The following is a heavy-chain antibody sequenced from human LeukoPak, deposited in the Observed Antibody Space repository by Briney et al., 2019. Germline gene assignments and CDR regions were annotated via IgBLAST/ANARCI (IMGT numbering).Heavy chain of an antibody. CDR2: ISGSGGST. J-gene: IGHJ4*02. CDR1: GFTFSNYA. Sequence: TGGSLRLSCAASGFTFSNYAMSWVRQAPGKGLEWVSAISGSGGSTYYADSVKGRFTISRDNSKNTLYLQMNSLRAEDTAVYYCAKEVTMIVVKNYFDYWGQGTLVTVSS. CDR3: AKEVTMIVVKNYFDY. V-gene: IGHV3-23*01. D-gene: IGHD3-22*01.